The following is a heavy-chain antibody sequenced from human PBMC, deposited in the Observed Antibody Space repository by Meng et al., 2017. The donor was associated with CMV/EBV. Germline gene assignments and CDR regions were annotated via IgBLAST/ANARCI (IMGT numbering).Heavy chain of an antibody. CDR3: ARDRHGGNSDYFDY. CDR1: TFSSYW. J-gene: IGHJ4*02. Sequence: TFSSYWMSWVRQAPGKGLEWIGSIYYSGSTYYNPSLKSRVTISVDTSKNQFSLKLSSVTAADTAVYYCARDRHGGNSDYFDYWGQGTLVTVSS. CDR2: IYYSGST. D-gene: IGHD4-23*01. V-gene: IGHV4-39*07.